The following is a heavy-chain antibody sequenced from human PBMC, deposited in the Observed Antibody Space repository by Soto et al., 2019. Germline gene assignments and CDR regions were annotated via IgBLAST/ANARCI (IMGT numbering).Heavy chain of an antibody. CDR3: ARKDSSASHFDY. CDR1: GYSFTSHW. D-gene: IGHD3-22*01. Sequence: PGESLKISCKGSGYSFTSHWIGWVRQMPGKGLEWMGIIYPGDSDTRYGSSFQGQVTISADKSINVAYLQWSSLKASDSAVYYCARKDSSASHFDYWGQGTLVTVSS. V-gene: IGHV5-51*01. J-gene: IGHJ4*02. CDR2: IYPGDSDT.